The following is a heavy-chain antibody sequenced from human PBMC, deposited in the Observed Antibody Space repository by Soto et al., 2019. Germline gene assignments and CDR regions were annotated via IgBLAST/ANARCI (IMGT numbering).Heavy chain of an antibody. Sequence: SETLSLTCAVSGGSISSSNWWSWVRQPPGKGLEWIGEIYHSGSTNYNPSLKSRVIISVDKSKNQFSLKLSSVTAADTAVYYCARWWTADYGMDVWGQGTTVTVSS. V-gene: IGHV4-4*02. CDR3: ARWWTADYGMDV. J-gene: IGHJ6*02. CDR2: IYHSGST. CDR1: GGSISSSNW. D-gene: IGHD2-15*01.